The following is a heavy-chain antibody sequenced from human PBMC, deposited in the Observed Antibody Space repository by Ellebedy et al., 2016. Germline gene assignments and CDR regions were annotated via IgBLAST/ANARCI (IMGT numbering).Heavy chain of an antibody. CDR1: GFTFTSYW. J-gene: IGHJ4*02. CDR2: LNQDGNER. CDR3: ASSGDGLVH. V-gene: IGHV3-7*01. Sequence: GGSLRLXXVGSGFTFTSYWMAWVRQAPGKGLEWVANLNQDGNERYYVDSVKGRFTISRDNAKNSMYLQMTSLRVEDTAVYYCASSGDGLVHWGQGTLVTVSS. D-gene: IGHD5-24*01.